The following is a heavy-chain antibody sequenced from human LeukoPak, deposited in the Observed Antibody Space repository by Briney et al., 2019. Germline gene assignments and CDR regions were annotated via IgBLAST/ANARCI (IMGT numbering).Heavy chain of an antibody. J-gene: IGHJ4*02. V-gene: IGHV4-59*08. CDR1: GGSISSYY. CDR2: IYYSGST. CDR3: ARTGYNYGHRIDY. D-gene: IGHD5-18*01. Sequence: KPSETLSLTCTVSGGSISSYYWSWIRQPPGKGLEWIGYIYYSGSTNYNPSLKSRVTMSVDTSKNRFSLRLSSVTAADTAVYYCARTGYNYGHRIDYWGQGTLVTVSS.